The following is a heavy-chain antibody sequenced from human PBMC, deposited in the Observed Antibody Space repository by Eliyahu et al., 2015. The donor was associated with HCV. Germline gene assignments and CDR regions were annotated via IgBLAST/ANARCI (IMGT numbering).Heavy chain of an antibody. D-gene: IGHD6-19*01. CDR3: ASGGGGIAVAGTGGWFDP. CDR2: IHYSGST. J-gene: IGHJ5*02. V-gene: IGHV4-59*01. CDR1: GGSXXTYY. Sequence: QVQLQESGPGLVKPSETLSLTCXVSGGSXXTYYWTWIRQPPGKGLEWIGYIHYSGSTNYNPSLKSRATMSIDTSRNQFSLKLTSVTAADTAVYYCASGGGGIAVAGTGGWFDPWGQGTLVTVSS.